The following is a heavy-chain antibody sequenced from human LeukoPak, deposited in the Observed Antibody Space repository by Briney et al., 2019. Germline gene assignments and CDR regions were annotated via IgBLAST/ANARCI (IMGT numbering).Heavy chain of an antibody. J-gene: IGHJ4*02. CDR3: ARHVLDGDCSGGSCYSFVDY. CDR1: GGSISSYY. CDR2: IYYSGST. D-gene: IGHD2-15*01. V-gene: IGHV4-59*08. Sequence: PSETLSLTCTVSGGSISSYYWSWIRQPPGKGLEWIGYIYYSGSTNYNPSLKSRVTISVDTSKNQFSLKLSSVTAADTAVHYCARHVLDGDCSGGSCYSFVDYWGQGTLVTVSS.